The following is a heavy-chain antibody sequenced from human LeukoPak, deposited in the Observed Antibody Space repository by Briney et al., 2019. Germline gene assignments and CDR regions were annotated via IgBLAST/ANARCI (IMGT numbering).Heavy chain of an antibody. D-gene: IGHD1-26*01. CDR3: ARDKTAGAKGD. V-gene: IGHV1-18*01. CDR1: GYTFISYG. CDR2: VSPYNSNT. J-gene: IGHJ4*02. Sequence: ASVKVSCKASGYTFISYGIGWVRQARGQGLEWMGWVSPYNSNTNPAQNLQGRVTMTTDTSTSTAYMELRSLRSDDTAVYYCARDKTAGAKGDWGQGTLVTVSS.